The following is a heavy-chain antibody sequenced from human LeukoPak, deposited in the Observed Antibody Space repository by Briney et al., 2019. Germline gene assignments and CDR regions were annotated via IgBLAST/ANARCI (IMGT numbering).Heavy chain of an antibody. D-gene: IGHD6-19*01. CDR1: GYTFSQFG. CDR3: ARSSLAVAGSVFDY. CDR2: ISAYNGNT. J-gene: IGHJ4*02. V-gene: IGHV1-18*01. Sequence: ASVKVSCKASGYTFSQFGITWVRQAPGQGLEWMGWISAYNGNTNYAQKLQGRVSMTTDTSTSTAYMELRSLRSDDTAVYYCARSSLAVAGSVFDYWGQGTLATVSS.